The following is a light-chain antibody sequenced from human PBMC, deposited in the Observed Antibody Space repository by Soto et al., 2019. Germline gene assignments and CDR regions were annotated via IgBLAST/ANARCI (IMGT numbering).Light chain of an antibody. CDR2: DVS. CDR3: SSYTSSNTPV. V-gene: IGLV2-14*03. CDR1: SSDVGAYNY. J-gene: IGLJ2*01. Sequence: QSALTQPASVSGSPGQSITISYTGTSSDVGAYNYVSWYQQHPGRAPKLMIYDVSHRPSGISNRFSGSKSGNTASLTISGLQAEDEADYYCSSYTSSNTPVFGGGTKLTVL.